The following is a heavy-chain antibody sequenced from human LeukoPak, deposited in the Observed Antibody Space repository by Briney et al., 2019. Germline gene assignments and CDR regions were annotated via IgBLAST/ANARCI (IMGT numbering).Heavy chain of an antibody. Sequence: SETLSLTCTVSGVSISSGGYYWTWIRQRPGEALEWIGYIYHSGNTYYNPSLMSRIVLSVDTSKSQFSLKVTSVTAADTALYYCARVRKLPLEWDLIDFWGQRTLVTVSS. CDR1: GVSISSGGYY. D-gene: IGHD1-1*01. CDR3: ARVRKLPLEWDLIDF. CDR2: IYHSGNT. V-gene: IGHV4-31*03. J-gene: IGHJ4*02.